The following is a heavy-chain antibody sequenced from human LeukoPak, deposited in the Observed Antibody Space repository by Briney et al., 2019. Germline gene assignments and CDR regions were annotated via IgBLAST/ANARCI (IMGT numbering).Heavy chain of an antibody. CDR1: GGTFNNSA. CDR3: ARDVHGDYGSGWFDP. CDR2: IMPLFGTA. D-gene: IGHD4-17*01. Sequence: SVKVSCKTSGGTFNNSAISWVRQAPGQGLEWLGGIMPLFGTAGYAQKFPGRVTITQDESTRTVYLELTSLTSDDTAVYYCARDVHGDYGSGWFDPWGQGTLVSVSS. V-gene: IGHV1-69*01. J-gene: IGHJ5*02.